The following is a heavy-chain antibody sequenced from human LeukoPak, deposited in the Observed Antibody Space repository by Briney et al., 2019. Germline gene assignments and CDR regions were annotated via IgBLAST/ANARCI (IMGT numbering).Heavy chain of an antibody. CDR1: AVTLSTYY. V-gene: IGHV3-7*01. CDR3: AREVAVGIGAYNY. Sequence: RGSLRLSCVLSAVTLSTYYTSWDRHAPGKGLGWVAQIAADGNEEYYVESVKGRFTISRDNAKNSLYLRVNSLRAEDTAVYYCAREVAVGIGAYNYWGQGTLVTVSS. J-gene: IGHJ4*02. CDR2: IAADGNEE. D-gene: IGHD6-13*01.